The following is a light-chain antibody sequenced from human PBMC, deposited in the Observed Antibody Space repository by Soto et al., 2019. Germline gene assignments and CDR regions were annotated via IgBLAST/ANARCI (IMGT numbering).Light chain of an antibody. V-gene: IGLV2-18*02. CDR3: SSYTSSSTYV. J-gene: IGLJ1*01. CDR2: DVS. Sequence: QSALAQPPSVSGSPGQSVTISCTGTSSDVGSSNGVSWYQQPPGTAPKLMVYDVSNRPSGVPDRFSGSKSGNTASLTISGLQAEDEADYYCSSYTSSSTYVFGTGTKVTVL. CDR1: SSDVGSSNG.